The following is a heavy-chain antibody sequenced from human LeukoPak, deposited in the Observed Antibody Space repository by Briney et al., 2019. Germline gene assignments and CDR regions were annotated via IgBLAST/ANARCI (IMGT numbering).Heavy chain of an antibody. D-gene: IGHD6-13*01. CDR3: AIQQQLGRVGDY. J-gene: IGHJ4*02. CDR2: INAGDDNT. V-gene: IGHV1-3*01. Sequence: ASVKVSCRASGYTFTNYTIHWVRQAPGQRLEWMGWINAGDDNTKYSQNFQGRVTITRDTSASTAYIELSSLRFEDTAVYYCAIQQQLGRVGDYWSQGTLVTVSS. CDR1: GYTFTNYT.